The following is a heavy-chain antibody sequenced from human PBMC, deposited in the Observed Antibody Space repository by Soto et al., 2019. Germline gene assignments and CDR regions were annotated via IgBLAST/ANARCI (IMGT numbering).Heavy chain of an antibody. Sequence: EVQLVESGGGLVQPGRSLRLSCAASGFTFDDYAMHWVRQAPGKGLEWVSGISWNSGSIGYADSVKGRFTISRDNAKNSLYLQMNSLRAEDTAWYYCAKARRPYDFWSGYCDYWGQGTLVTVSS. CDR1: GFTFDDYA. D-gene: IGHD3-3*01. CDR2: ISWNSGSI. J-gene: IGHJ4*02. CDR3: AKARRPYDFWSGYCDY. V-gene: IGHV3-9*01.